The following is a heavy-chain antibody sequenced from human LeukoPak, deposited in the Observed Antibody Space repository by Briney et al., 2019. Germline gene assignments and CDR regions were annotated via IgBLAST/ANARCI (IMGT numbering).Heavy chain of an antibody. CDR3: ARGPRDRGVLTNEIDY. CDR1: GFTFSSYA. Sequence: GGSLRLSCAASGFTFSSYAMSWVRQAPGKGLEWVSDISSSSGSTYYADSVKGRFTISRDNSKNTLYLQMNSLRAEDTAVYYCARGPRDRGVLTNEIDYWGQGTLVSVFS. CDR2: ISSSSGST. V-gene: IGHV3-23*01. D-gene: IGHD3-10*01. J-gene: IGHJ4*02.